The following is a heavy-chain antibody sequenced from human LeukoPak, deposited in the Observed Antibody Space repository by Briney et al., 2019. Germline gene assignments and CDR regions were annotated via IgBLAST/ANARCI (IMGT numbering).Heavy chain of an antibody. CDR1: GFTFSSYE. J-gene: IGHJ4*02. Sequence: PGGSLRLSCAASGFTFSSYEMNWVRQAPGKGLEWVSYISSSGSTIYYADSAKGRFTISRDKAKNSLYLQMKSLRAEDTAVYYCARGRIYDSSGYPFDYWGQGTLVTVSS. CDR3: ARGRIYDSSGYPFDY. D-gene: IGHD3-22*01. V-gene: IGHV3-48*03. CDR2: ISSSGSTI.